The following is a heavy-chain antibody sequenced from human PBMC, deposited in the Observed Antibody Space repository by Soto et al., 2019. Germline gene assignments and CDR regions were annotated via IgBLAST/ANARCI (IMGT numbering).Heavy chain of an antibody. Sequence: SETLSLTCAVSGGSISSGGYSWSWIRQPPGKGLEWIGYIYHSGSTYYNPSLKRRVTISVDRSMNQFSLKLSSVTAADTAVYYCASELRPEGWFDPWGQGTLVTVSS. CDR3: ASELRPEGWFDP. CDR1: GGSISSGGYS. CDR2: IYHSGST. D-gene: IGHD3-16*01. J-gene: IGHJ5*02. V-gene: IGHV4-30-2*01.